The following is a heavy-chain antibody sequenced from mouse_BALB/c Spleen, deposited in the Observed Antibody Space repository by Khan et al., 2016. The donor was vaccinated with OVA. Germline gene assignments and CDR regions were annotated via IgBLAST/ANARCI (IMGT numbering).Heavy chain of an antibody. V-gene: IGHV1-18*01. CDR2: IFPNNGGT. CDR1: GYPFTDYN. CDR3: ARHGYGGFAY. D-gene: IGHD2-2*01. J-gene: IGHJ3*01. Sequence: VRLQQSGPELVKPGASVKIPCKASGYPFTDYNMAWVKQSHGRGLEWIGDIFPNNGGTVYNQKFKGKATLTVDKSSSTAFMELRSLTSEDTAVYYWARHGYGGFAYWGQGTLVTVSA.